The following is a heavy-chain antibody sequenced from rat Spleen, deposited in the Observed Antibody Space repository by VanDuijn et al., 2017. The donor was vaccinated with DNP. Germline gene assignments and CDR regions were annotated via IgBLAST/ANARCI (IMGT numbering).Heavy chain of an antibody. D-gene: IGHD1-9*01. CDR1: GFNFNDCW. CDR3: ATRGTYYGYDY. CDR2: INKDSSTT. J-gene: IGHJ2*01. Sequence: EVKLVESGGGLVQPGRSLKLSCAASGFNFNDCWLGWVRQAPGKGLEWIGEINKDSSTTNSSPSLRERFTISRDNAQNSLYLQMSKVGSDDTAIYYCATRGTYYGYDYWGQGVMVTVSS. V-gene: IGHV4-2*01.